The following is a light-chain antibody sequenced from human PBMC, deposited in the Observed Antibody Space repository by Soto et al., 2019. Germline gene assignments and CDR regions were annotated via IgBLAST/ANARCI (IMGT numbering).Light chain of an antibody. V-gene: IGKV3-11*01. CDR2: DAS. Sequence: EIVLTQSPATLSLSPGERATLSCRASQSVSSYLAWSQQEPGQAPRLLIYDASNRATGIPARFSGSGSGTDFTLTISSLEPEDFAVYSCQQRSNWPAYSFGQGTKLEIK. CDR3: QQRSNWPAYS. CDR1: QSVSSY. J-gene: IGKJ2*01.